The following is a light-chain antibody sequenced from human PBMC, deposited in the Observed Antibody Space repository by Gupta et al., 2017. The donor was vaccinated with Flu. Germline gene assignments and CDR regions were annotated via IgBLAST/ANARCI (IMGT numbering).Light chain of an antibody. V-gene: IGKV3-20*01. CDR1: ETITSNF. J-gene: IGKJ3*01. Sequence: GTLSLSLGERATLSCRANETITSNFLAWYQQKRGQTPRLVIYGASSRATGIPDRFRGSGSGTDFALTISSLEPEDFAVYYCQQYGTSPFAFGPWTKVEIK. CDR3: QQYGTSPFA. CDR2: GAS.